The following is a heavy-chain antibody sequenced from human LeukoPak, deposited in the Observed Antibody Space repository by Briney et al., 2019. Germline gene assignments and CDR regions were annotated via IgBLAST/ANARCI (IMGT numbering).Heavy chain of an antibody. Sequence: SETLSLTCTVSGGSISSYYWSWIRQPPGKGLEWIGYIYYSGSTNYNPSLKSRVTISVDTSKNQFSLKLSSVTAADMAVYYCARGRVDSYGLWGQGTLVTVSS. CDR2: IYYSGST. J-gene: IGHJ4*02. CDR1: GGSISSYY. D-gene: IGHD5-18*01. V-gene: IGHV4-59*01. CDR3: ARGRVDSYGL.